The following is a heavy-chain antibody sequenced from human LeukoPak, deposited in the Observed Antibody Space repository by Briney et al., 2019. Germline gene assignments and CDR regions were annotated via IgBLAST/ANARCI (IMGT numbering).Heavy chain of an antibody. V-gene: IGHV3-23*01. Sequence: GGSLRLSCVASGVTFSSCAMSWVRQAPGKGLEWVSTIGTSGDSTYYADSVKGRFTISRDNSKSTLFLQMSSLRAEDTAVYYCTIMVTTWVFDYWGQGTLVTVSS. CDR1: GVTFSSCA. CDR3: TIMVTTWVFDY. J-gene: IGHJ4*02. CDR2: IGTSGDST. D-gene: IGHD4-17*01.